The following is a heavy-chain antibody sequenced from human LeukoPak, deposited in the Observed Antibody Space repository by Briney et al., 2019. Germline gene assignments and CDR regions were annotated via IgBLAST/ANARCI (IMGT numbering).Heavy chain of an antibody. Sequence: GRSLRLSCAASGFTFSSYGMHWVRQAPGKGLEWVAVIWYDGSNKYYADSVKGRFTISRDNSKNTLYPQMNSLRAEDTAVYYCARDVEVKRVELFDYWGQGTLVTVSS. CDR3: ARDVEVKRVELFDY. V-gene: IGHV3-33*01. J-gene: IGHJ4*02. CDR1: GFTFSSYG. D-gene: IGHD2-15*01. CDR2: IWYDGSNK.